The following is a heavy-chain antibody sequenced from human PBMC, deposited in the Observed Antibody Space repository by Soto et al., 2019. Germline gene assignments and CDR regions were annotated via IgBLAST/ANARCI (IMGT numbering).Heavy chain of an antibody. CDR3: AKDRQYPRGYFHD. V-gene: IGHV3-23*01. Sequence: EVKLLESGGGLVQPGGSLRLSCGVSGFTVTSNGVSWVRQAPGKGLEWVSAISPNGQGIWYADSVKGRFTISRDISRNTVFLQMDSLRAEDTAVYYCAKDRQYPRGYFHDWGQGTLVTVSS. CDR2: ISPNGQGI. J-gene: IGHJ4*02. D-gene: IGHD4-4*01. CDR1: GFTVTSNG.